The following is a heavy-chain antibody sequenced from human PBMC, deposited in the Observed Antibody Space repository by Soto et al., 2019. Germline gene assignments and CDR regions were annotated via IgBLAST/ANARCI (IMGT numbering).Heavy chain of an antibody. J-gene: IGHJ6*02. Sequence: GGSLRLSCTTFGFTFGDYAMSWFRQAPGKGLEWVGVVRSKAYGGTTDYAASVKGRFDISRDDSKSIAYLQMNSVTTEDSAVYFCARYTYTSRYSYYGMDVWGPGTTVTSP. CDR3: ARYTYTSRYSYYGMDV. CDR2: VRSKAYGGTT. CDR1: GFTFGDYA. V-gene: IGHV3-49*03. D-gene: IGHD6-13*01.